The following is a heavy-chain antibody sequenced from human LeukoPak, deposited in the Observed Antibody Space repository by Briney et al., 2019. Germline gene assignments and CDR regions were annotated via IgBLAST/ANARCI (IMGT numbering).Heavy chain of an antibody. Sequence: GGSLRLSCAASGFTFSTYAMTWVRQAPGKGLEWVSLISRGGDVTYYADSVKGRFTISRDSSKNTLYLQMHSLRAEDTAVYYCAARPGEVAVPYDYWGQGTLVTVSS. CDR1: GFTFSTYA. J-gene: IGHJ4*02. CDR3: AARPGEVAVPYDY. CDR2: ISRGGDVT. D-gene: IGHD2-15*01. V-gene: IGHV3-23*01.